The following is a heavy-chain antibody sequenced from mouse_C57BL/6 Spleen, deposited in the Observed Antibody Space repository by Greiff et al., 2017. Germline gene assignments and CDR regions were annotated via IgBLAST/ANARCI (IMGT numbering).Heavy chain of an antibody. Sequence: EVMLVESGGGLVKPGGSLKLSCAASGFTFSSYAMSWVRQTPEKRLEWVATISDGGSYTYYPDNVKGRFTISRDNAKNNLYLQMSHLKSEDTAMYYCAREGDGYYLYWYFDVWGTGTTVTVSS. CDR2: ISDGGSYT. J-gene: IGHJ1*03. CDR3: AREGDGYYLYWYFDV. V-gene: IGHV5-4*03. CDR1: GFTFSSYA. D-gene: IGHD2-3*01.